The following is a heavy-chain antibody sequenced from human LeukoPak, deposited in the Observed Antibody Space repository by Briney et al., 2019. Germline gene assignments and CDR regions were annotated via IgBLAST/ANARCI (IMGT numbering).Heavy chain of an antibody. CDR2: IRYDGSNK. CDR1: GFTFSSYG. D-gene: IGHD4-17*01. CDR3: AKLVYGVHIDY. J-gene: IGHJ4*02. V-gene: IGHV3-30*02. Sequence: GGSLRLSCAASGFTFSSYGMHWVRQAPGKGLEGVAFIRYDGSNKYYADSVKGRFTISRDNSKNTLYLQMNSLRAEDTAVYYCAKLVYGVHIDYWGQGTLVTVSS.